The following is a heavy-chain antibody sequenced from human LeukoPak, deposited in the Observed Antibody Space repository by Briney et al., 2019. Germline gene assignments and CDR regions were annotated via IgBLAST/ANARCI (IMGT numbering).Heavy chain of an antibody. Sequence: QPGGSLRLSCAAPGFTFSSFEMNWVRQAPGKGLEWVSYISSSGSSTYYADSVKGRFTISRDNAKNSLYLQVNSLRAEDTAVYYCARTPYSPRAFDIWGQGTMVTVSS. V-gene: IGHV3-48*03. CDR3: ARTPYSPRAFDI. D-gene: IGHD2-15*01. CDR2: ISSSGSST. CDR1: GFTFSSFE. J-gene: IGHJ3*02.